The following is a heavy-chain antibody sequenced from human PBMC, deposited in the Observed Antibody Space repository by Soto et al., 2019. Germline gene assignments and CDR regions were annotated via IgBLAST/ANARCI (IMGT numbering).Heavy chain of an antibody. CDR3: ATHEGEAAVPVGRGWFDP. CDR1: GGSIISTTHY. J-gene: IGHJ5*02. V-gene: IGHV4-39*01. D-gene: IGHD6-13*01. CDR2: IYYSGST. Sequence: SLTCTVSGGSIISTTHYWGWIRQPPGKGLEWIGSIYYSGSTYYNPSLKSRVTISVDTSKNQFSLKLSSVTAADTAVYYCATHEGEAAVPVGRGWFDPWGQGTLVTVSS.